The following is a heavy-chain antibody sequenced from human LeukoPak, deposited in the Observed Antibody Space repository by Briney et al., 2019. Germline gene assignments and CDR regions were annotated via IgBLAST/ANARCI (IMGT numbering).Heavy chain of an antibody. Sequence: PSEILSLTCTVSGGSISSYYWSWIRQPAGKGLEWIGRIYTSGSTDYNPSPKSRVTISVDKSKNQFSLKVSSVTAADTAVYYCAREGGLGNWFDPWGQGTLVTVSS. CDR2: IYTSGST. D-gene: IGHD1-26*01. CDR3: AREGGLGNWFDP. J-gene: IGHJ5*02. V-gene: IGHV4-4*07. CDR1: GGSISSYY.